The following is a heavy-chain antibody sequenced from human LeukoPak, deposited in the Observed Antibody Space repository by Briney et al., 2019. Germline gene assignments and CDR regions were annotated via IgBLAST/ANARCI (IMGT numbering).Heavy chain of an antibody. V-gene: IGHV3-15*01. CDR3: TTDPPGFGYCSGGSCSSDNWFDP. CDR2: IRSKTDGGTT. CDR1: GFAFSHAW. J-gene: IGHJ5*02. D-gene: IGHD2-15*01. Sequence: TPGGSLRLSCAASGFAFSHAWMSWVRQAPGKGLEWVGLIRSKTDGGTTDYAAPVKGRFTISRDDSKNTLYLQMNSLKTEDTAVYYCTTDPPGFGYCSGGSCSSDNWFDPWGQGTLVTVSS.